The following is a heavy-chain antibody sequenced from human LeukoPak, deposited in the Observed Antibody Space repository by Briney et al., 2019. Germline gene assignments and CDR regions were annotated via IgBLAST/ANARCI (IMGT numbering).Heavy chain of an antibody. V-gene: IGHV3-48*01. D-gene: IGHD6-13*01. Sequence: PGGSLRLSCAASGFTFSSYSMNWVRQAPGKGLEWVSYISSSSSTIYYADSVKGRFTISRDSAKNSLYLQMNSLRAEDTAVYYCARDQGSSWYGYWGQGTLVTVSS. CDR3: ARDQGSSWYGY. J-gene: IGHJ4*02. CDR2: ISSSSSTI. CDR1: GFTFSSYS.